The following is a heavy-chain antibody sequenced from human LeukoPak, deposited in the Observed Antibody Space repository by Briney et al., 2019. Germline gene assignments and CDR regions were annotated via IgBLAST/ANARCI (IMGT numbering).Heavy chain of an antibody. Sequence: AGGSLRLSCAASGFTFSDYYMSWIRQAPGKGLEWVSYISSSSYTNYADSVKGRFTISRDNAKNSLYLQMNSLRAEDTAVYYCARDRRYYDILTGYYGAFDIWGQGTMVTVSS. J-gene: IGHJ3*02. CDR2: ISSSSYT. CDR1: GFTFSDYY. CDR3: ARDRRYYDILTGYYGAFDI. D-gene: IGHD3-9*01. V-gene: IGHV3-11*06.